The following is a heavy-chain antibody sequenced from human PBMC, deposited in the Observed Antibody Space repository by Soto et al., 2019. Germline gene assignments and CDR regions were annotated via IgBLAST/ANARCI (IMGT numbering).Heavy chain of an antibody. CDR2: VSMDGTGK. CDR1: GFNFNTHA. Sequence: GESLKISCAASGFNFNTHAMHWVCQAPGKGLEWVALVSMDGTGKYYADSVRGRFTISRDDSKNTLYLQMNSLRIEDTATYHCAKDREAYSGFDYPDYWGQGTLVTVSS. CDR3: AKDREAYSGFDYPDY. D-gene: IGHD5-12*01. J-gene: IGHJ4*02. V-gene: IGHV3-30*04.